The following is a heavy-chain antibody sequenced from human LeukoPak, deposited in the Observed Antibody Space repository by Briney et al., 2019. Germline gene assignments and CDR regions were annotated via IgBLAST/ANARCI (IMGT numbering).Heavy chain of an antibody. CDR2: ISYSGNT. CDR1: GGSISSIENY. V-gene: IGHV4-39*01. CDR3: ARHFDY. Sequence: PSETLSLTCTVSGGSISSIENYWGWIRQPPGKGLEWIGSISYSGNTYYSPSLKSRVTMSGNTSKNQFSLKMTSVTAADTAVYYCARHFDYWGQGTLVTVSS. J-gene: IGHJ4*02.